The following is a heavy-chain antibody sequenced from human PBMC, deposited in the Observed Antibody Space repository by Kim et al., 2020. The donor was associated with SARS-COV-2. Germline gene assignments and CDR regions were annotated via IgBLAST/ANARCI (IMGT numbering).Heavy chain of an antibody. V-gene: IGHV3-74*01. D-gene: IGHD3-3*01. J-gene: IGHJ4*02. Sequence: YADAVKGRFTISRDNAKSTLYLQMDSLTDADTAVYYCARFGVVTGGDYWGQGTLVTVSS. CDR3: ARFGVVTGGDY.